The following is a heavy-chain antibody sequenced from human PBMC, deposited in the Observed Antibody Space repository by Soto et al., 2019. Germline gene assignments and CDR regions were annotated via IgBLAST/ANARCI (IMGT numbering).Heavy chain of an antibody. V-gene: IGHV1-69*01. Sequence: QVQLVQSGAEVKKPGSSVKVSCKASGGTFSSYAISWVRQAPGQGLEWMGGIIPIFGTANYAQKFQGRVTITADESTRTAYMELSSLRSEDTAVYYCARLSAHIVVVPAAIHTIHYYYGIDVWGQGTTVTVSS. D-gene: IGHD2-2*01. CDR3: ARLSAHIVVVPAAIHTIHYYYGIDV. J-gene: IGHJ6*02. CDR2: IIPIFGTA. CDR1: GGTFSSYA.